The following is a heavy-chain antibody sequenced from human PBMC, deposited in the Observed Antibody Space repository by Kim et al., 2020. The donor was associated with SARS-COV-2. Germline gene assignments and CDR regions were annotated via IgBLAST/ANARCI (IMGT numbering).Heavy chain of an antibody. J-gene: IGHJ4*02. V-gene: IGHV3-23*01. CDR3: AKGHMVREGGSG. Sequence: GSLRLSCAASGFTFSSYAMSWVRQAPGKGLEWVSAISGSGGSTYYADSVKGRFTISRDNSKNTLYLQMNSLRAEDTAVYYCAKGHMVREGGSGWGQGTLVTVSS. CDR2: ISGSGGST. CDR1: GFTFSSYA. D-gene: IGHD3-10*01.